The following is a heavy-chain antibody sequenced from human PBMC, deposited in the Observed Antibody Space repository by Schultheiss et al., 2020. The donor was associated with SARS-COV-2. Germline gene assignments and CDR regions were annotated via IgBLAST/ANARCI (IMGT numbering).Heavy chain of an antibody. CDR2: TYYTGRT. CDR1: GGSISSYY. D-gene: IGHD2-15*01. J-gene: IGHJ4*02. V-gene: IGHV4-59*12. CDR3: ARGRYLGYCSGGSCPSTYFDY. Sequence: SETLSLTCTVSGGSISSYYWGWIRQPPGKGLEWIGNTYYTGRTYYNPSLKSRVTISVDTSKSQFSLKLSSVTAADTAVYYCARGRYLGYCSGGSCPSTYFDYWGQGTLVTVSS.